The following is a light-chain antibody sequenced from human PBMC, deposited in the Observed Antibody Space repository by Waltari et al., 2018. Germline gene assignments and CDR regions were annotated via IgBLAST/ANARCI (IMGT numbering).Light chain of an antibody. J-gene: IGKJ2*01. V-gene: IGKV1-39*01. Sequence: DIQMTQAPSSLSASVGDRVTMTCRASQSITSHLNWFQQQPGKAPKLLIHTASSLQSGVPSRFSGSGSGTHFTLTITILQPEDFATYFCQQSYITPYTFGQGTKLEIK. CDR1: QSITSH. CDR2: TAS. CDR3: QQSYITPYT.